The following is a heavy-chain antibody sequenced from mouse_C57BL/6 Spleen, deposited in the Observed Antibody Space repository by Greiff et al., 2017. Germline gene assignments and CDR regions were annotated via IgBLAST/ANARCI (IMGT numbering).Heavy chain of an antibody. CDR1: GYTFTDYE. J-gene: IGHJ2*01. CDR3: TKGDYSNYGY. V-gene: IGHV1-15*01. Sequence: VQLQQSGAELVRPGASVTLSCKASGYTFTDYEMHWVKQTPVHGLEWIGAIEPETGGTAYNQKFKGKAILTADKSSSTAYMVLRSLPSEDSAVYSCTKGDYSNYGYWGQGTTLTVSS. CDR2: IEPETGGT. D-gene: IGHD2-5*01.